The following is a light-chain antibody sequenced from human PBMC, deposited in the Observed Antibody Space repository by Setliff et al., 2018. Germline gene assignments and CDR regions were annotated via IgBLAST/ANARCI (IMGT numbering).Light chain of an antibody. J-gene: IGLJ3*02. Sequence: QSALTQPASVSGSPGQSITISCTGTSSDVGVYNSVSWCQQHPGKAPKLMIYEVSNRPSGISSRFSGSKSGNTASLTISGLQAEDEADYYCSSHTTSSTWVFGGGT. CDR3: SSHTTSSTWV. V-gene: IGLV2-14*01. CDR1: SSDVGVYNS. CDR2: EVS.